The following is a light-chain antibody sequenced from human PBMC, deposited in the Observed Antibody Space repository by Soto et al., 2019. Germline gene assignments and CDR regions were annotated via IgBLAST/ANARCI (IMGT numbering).Light chain of an antibody. CDR3: QQYGDSPWT. CDR1: QGISINY. V-gene: IGKV3-20*01. Sequence: IVLTQSPGTLSLSPGERATLSCRASQGISINYLAWYQQKPGQAPRLLFYGASNWATGIPDRFRGSGSGTDFTLTISRLEPEDFAVYYCQQYGDSPWTFGQGTKIEI. CDR2: GAS. J-gene: IGKJ1*01.